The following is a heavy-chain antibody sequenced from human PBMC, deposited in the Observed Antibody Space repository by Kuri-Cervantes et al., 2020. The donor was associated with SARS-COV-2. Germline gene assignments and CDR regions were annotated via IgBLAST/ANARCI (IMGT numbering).Heavy chain of an antibody. J-gene: IGHJ6*02. CDR3: ARVPFWSGYYKDYYYYGMDV. Sequence: SETLSLTCTVSGGSISRGGYYWSWIRQHPGKGLEWIGYIYYSGSTYYNPSLKSRVTISVDTSKNQFSLKLSSVTAADTAVYYCARVPFWSGYYKDYYYYGMDVWGQGTTVTVSS. CDR1: GGSISRGGYY. CDR2: IYYSGST. D-gene: IGHD3-3*01. V-gene: IGHV4-31*03.